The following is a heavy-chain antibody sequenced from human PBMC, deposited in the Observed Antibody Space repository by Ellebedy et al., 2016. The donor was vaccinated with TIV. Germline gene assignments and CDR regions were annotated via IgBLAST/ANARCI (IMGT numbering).Heavy chain of an antibody. Sequence: GGSLRLXXAASGFTFATCAMSWVRQAPGKGLEWVSAISGSGDNTYYADSVKGRFTISRDNSKNTLYLQLNSLRAEDTAIYYCVAFTVNFDFWGQGTLVTVSS. D-gene: IGHD3-3*02. J-gene: IGHJ4*02. CDR2: ISGSGDNT. V-gene: IGHV3-23*01. CDR1: GFTFATCA. CDR3: VAFTVNFDF.